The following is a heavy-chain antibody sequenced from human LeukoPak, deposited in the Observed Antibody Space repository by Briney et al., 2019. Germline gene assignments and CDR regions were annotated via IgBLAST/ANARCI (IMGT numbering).Heavy chain of an antibody. CDR3: AKDTGYSYGYSDY. CDR1: GFTFSSYA. J-gene: IGHJ4*02. V-gene: IGHV3-23*01. CDR2: ISGSGGST. D-gene: IGHD5-18*01. Sequence: EGSLRLSCAASGFTFSSYAMSWVRQAPGKGLEWVSAISGSGGSTYYADSVKGRFTISRDNSKNTPYLQMNSLRAEDTAVYYCAKDTGYSYGYSDYWGQGTLVTVSS.